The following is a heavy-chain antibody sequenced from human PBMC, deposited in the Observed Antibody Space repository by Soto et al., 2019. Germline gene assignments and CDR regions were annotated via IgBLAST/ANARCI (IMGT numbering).Heavy chain of an antibody. CDR2: INHSGST. J-gene: IGHJ6*02. D-gene: IGHD3-10*01. CDR3: ARGAGTWFGATGVYGMDV. Sequence: PSETLSLTCAVYGGSFIGYYCSCIRHPPCKWREWIGEINHSGSTNYNPSLKSRVTISVDTSKNQFSLKLSSVTAADTAVYYCARGAGTWFGATGVYGMDVWGQGTTVTVSS. CDR1: GGSFIGYY. V-gene: IGHV4-34*01.